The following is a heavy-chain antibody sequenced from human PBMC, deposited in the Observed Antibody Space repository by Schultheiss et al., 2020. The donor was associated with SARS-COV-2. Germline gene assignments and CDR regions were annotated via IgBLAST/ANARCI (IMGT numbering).Heavy chain of an antibody. D-gene: IGHD4-11*01. CDR3: ARVHVYSNYALDV. V-gene: IGHV3-33*08. Sequence: GGSLRLSCAASGFTFSSYSMNWVRQAPGKGLEWVAVIWYDGSNKYYADSVKGRFTISRDNSKNTLYLQMNSLRAGDTAVYYCARVHVYSNYALDVWGQGTTVTVSS. J-gene: IGHJ6*02. CDR1: GFTFSSYS. CDR2: IWYDGSNK.